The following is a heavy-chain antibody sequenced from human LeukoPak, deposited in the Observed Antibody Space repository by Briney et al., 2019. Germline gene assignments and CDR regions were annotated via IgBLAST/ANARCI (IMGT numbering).Heavy chain of an antibody. Sequence: SETLSLTCTVSGGSISSSSYYWGWIRQPPGKGLEWIGSIYYSGSTYYNPSLKSRVTISVDTSKNQFSLKLSSVTAADTAVYYCARITGYYFDYLGQGTLVTVSS. CDR3: ARITGYYFDY. J-gene: IGHJ4*02. V-gene: IGHV4-39*01. CDR2: IYYSGST. D-gene: IGHD1-14*01. CDR1: GGSISSSSYY.